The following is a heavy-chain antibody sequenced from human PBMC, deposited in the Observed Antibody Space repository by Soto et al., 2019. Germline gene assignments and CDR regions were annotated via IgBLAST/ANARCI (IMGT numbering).Heavy chain of an antibody. Sequence: PGGSLRLSCAASGFTFSSYAMHWVRQAPGKGLEWVAVISYDGSNKYYADSVKGRFTITRDNSKNTLYLQMNSLRVEDTAVYYCARANILTGYYTYYYYYGMDVWGQGTTVTVSS. CDR1: GFTFSSYA. J-gene: IGHJ6*02. CDR2: ISYDGSNK. V-gene: IGHV3-30-3*01. D-gene: IGHD3-9*01. CDR3: ARANILTGYYTYYYYYGMDV.